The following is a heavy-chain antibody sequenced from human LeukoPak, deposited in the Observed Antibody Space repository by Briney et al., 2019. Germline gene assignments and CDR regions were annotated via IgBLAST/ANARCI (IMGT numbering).Heavy chain of an antibody. CDR1: GFTVSSNY. CDR3: AKDSLLDYYYYYMDV. J-gene: IGHJ6*03. D-gene: IGHD2-15*01. Sequence: PGGSLRLSCAASGFTVSSNYMSWVRQAPGKGLEWVSVIYSGGSTYYADSVKGRFTISRDNSKNTLYLQMNSLRAEDTAVYYCAKDSLLDYYYYYMDVWGKGTTVTISS. CDR2: IYSGGST. V-gene: IGHV3-53*05.